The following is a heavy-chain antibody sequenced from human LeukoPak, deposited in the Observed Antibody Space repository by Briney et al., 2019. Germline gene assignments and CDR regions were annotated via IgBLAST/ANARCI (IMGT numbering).Heavy chain of an antibody. J-gene: IGHJ6*04. CDR1: GLTFSSYS. V-gene: IGHV3-21*01. CDR2: ISSSSSYI. Sequence: GGSLRLSCAASGLTFSSYSMNWVRQAPGKGLEWVSSISSSSSYIYYADSVKGRFTISRDNAKNSLYLQMNSLRAEDTAVYYCARVYPFLTDVVPAGEPYYDFWSGHIPTMDVWGKGTTVTVSS. D-gene: IGHD3-3*01. CDR3: ARVYPFLTDVVPAGEPYYDFWSGHIPTMDV.